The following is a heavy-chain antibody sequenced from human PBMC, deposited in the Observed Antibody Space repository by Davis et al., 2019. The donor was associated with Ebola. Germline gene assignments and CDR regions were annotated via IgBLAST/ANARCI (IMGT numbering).Heavy chain of an antibody. Sequence: GESLKISCAASGFTFSSYWMHWVRQAPGKGLEWVSLISGDGGSTYYADSVKGRFTISRDNSKNSLYLQMNSLRTEDTALYYCAKEPGGYWGQGTLVTVSS. J-gene: IGHJ4*02. V-gene: IGHV3-43*02. D-gene: IGHD1-14*01. CDR1: GFTFSSYW. CDR2: ISGDGGST. CDR3: AKEPGGY.